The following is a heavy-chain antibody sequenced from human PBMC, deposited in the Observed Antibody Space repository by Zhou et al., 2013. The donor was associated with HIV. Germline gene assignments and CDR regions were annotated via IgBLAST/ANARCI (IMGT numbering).Heavy chain of an antibody. Sequence: QVQLVQSGAEVKKPGSSVKVSCKASGGTFSSYAISWVRQAPGQGLEWMGGIIPIFGTANYAQKFQGRVTITTDESTSTAYMELSSLRSEDTGVYYCARRQEGSYSRPTYNYFYYIGRRGAKGPRSPS. V-gene: IGHV1-69*05. D-gene: IGHD1-26*01. CDR3: ARRQEGSYSRPTYNYFYYIGRR. CDR1: GGTFSSYA. CDR2: IIPIFGTA. J-gene: IGHJ6*03.